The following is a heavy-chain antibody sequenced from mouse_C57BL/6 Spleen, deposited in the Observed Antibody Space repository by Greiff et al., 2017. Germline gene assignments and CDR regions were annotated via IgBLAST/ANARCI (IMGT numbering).Heavy chain of an antibody. D-gene: IGHD1-1*01. V-gene: IGHV6-6*01. J-gene: IGHJ3*01. CDR3: TSYSCASSARLAY. Sequence: EVKVVESGGGFVQPGGSMKLSCAASGFTFSDAWMDWVRQSPEKGLEWVAEIRNKANNHATYYAESVKGRFTISRDDSKSSVYLQMNSLRAEDTGIYYCTSYSCASSARLAYWGQGTLVTVSA. CDR2: IRNKANNHAT. CDR1: GFTFSDAW.